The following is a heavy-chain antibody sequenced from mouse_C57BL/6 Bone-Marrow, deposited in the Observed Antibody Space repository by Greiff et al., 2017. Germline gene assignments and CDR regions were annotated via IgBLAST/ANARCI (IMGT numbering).Heavy chain of an antibody. D-gene: IGHD2-3*01. Sequence: VKVVESGPGLVQPSQSLSITCTVSGFSLTSYGVHWVRQSPGKGLEWLGVIWSGGSTDYNAAFISRLSISKDNSKSQVFFKMNSLQADDTAIYYCARGGLLRLDYWGQGTTLTVSS. CDR2: IWSGGST. CDR1: GFSLTSYG. V-gene: IGHV2-2*01. J-gene: IGHJ2*01. CDR3: ARGGLLRLDY.